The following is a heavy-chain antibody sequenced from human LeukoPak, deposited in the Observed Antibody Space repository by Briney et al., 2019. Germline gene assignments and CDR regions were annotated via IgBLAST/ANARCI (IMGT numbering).Heavy chain of an antibody. CDR3: ARSGYSYGADAFDI. J-gene: IGHJ3*02. CDR1: GGSISSYY. CDR2: IYYSGST. V-gene: IGHV4-59*01. Sequence: SETLSLTCTVSGGSISSYYWSWIRQPPGKGLEWIGYIYYSGSTNYNPSLKSRVTISVDTSKNQFSLKLSSVTAADTAVYYCARSGYSYGADAFDIWGQGTMVTVSS. D-gene: IGHD5-18*01.